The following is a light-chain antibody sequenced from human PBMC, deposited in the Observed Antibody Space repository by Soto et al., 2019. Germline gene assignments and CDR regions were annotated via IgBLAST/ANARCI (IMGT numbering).Light chain of an antibody. Sequence: DIQMTQSLSSLSAYVGDRVTVTYRASQSISTYFYWYQQHTGKAPKILIYAASTLQSGVPSRFSGSASGTEFTLTISSLQPEDFAIYYCQQLKTYPITFGQGTRLEI. V-gene: IGKV1-9*01. J-gene: IGKJ5*01. CDR1: QSISTY. CDR2: AAS. CDR3: QQLKTYPIT.